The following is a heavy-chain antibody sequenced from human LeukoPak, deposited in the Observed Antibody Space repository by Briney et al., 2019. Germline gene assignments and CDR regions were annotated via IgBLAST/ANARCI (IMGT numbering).Heavy chain of an antibody. Sequence: GGSLRLSCAASGLTFSSYWMSWVRQAPGKGLEWVANIKQDGSEKFYVDSVKGRFTISRDNAKNSLYLQMNSLRAEDTAVYYCARGGTTSNYYYGMDVWGQGTTVTVSS. J-gene: IGHJ6*02. D-gene: IGHD1-7*01. CDR3: ARGGTTSNYYYGMDV. V-gene: IGHV3-7*01. CDR2: IKQDGSEK. CDR1: GLTFSSYW.